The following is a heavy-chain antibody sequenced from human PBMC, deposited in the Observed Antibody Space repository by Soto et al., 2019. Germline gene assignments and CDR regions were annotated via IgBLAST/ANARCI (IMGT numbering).Heavy chain of an antibody. CDR3: ARYAGSSWFDY. Sequence: ETLSLTCTVSGGSISTYYWSWIRQPPGKGLEWIGHINYSGRTNYNPSLKSRVTMSLDTSKNQFSLKLRSVTAADTAVFYCARYAGSSWFDYWGQGTLVTVSS. J-gene: IGHJ4*02. D-gene: IGHD6-13*01. CDR1: GGSISTYY. CDR2: INYSGRT. V-gene: IGHV4-59*01.